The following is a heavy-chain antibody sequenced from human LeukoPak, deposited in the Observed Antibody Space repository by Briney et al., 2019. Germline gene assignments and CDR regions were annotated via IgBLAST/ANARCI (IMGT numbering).Heavy chain of an antibody. Sequence: GGSLRLSCAASGFTFSSYEMNWVRQAPGKGLEWVSYISSSGSTIYYADSVKGRFTISRDNAKNSLYLQMNSLRAEDTAVYYCARDARVDYGSGTSFDYWGQGTLVTVSS. CDR3: ARDARVDYGSGTSFDY. D-gene: IGHD3-10*01. V-gene: IGHV3-48*03. J-gene: IGHJ4*02. CDR1: GFTFSSYE. CDR2: ISSSGSTI.